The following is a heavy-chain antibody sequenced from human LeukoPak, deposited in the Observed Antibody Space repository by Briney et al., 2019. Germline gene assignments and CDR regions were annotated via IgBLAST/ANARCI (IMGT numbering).Heavy chain of an antibody. V-gene: IGHV1-2*02. CDR2: INPSSGRT. Sequence: ASVKVSCKASGYTFSAYYIHWVRQAPGQGLEWMGWINPSSGRTNYAWRFQGRVTMTSDTSITTAYMELSRLTSDDTAVYYCASRSSTVATFPFHYWGQGTLATVSS. CDR3: ASRSSTVATFPFHY. D-gene: IGHD4-17*01. CDR1: GYTFSAYY. J-gene: IGHJ4*02.